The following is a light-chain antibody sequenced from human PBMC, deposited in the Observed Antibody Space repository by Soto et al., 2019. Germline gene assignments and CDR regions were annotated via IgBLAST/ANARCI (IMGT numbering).Light chain of an antibody. J-gene: IGKJ1*01. V-gene: IGKV3-11*01. Sequence: EIVLTQSPGTLSLSPGERATLSCRASQSVSSYLAWYQQKPGQAPRLLIYDASNRATGIPARFSGSGSGTDFTLTISSLEPEDFAVYYCQQRSNWPRTVGQGTKVDSK. CDR2: DAS. CDR1: QSVSSY. CDR3: QQRSNWPRT.